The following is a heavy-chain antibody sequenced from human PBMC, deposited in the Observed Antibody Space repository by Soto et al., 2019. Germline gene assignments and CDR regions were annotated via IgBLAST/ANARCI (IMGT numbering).Heavy chain of an antibody. CDR2: IIPIFGTA. J-gene: IGHJ4*02. CDR1: GGTFSSYA. Sequence: GASVKVSCKASGGTFSSYAISWVRQAPGQGLEWMGGIIPIFGTANYAQKFQGRVTIAADESTRTAYMELSSLRSADTAVYYCARDSAGYFDWLLDYWGQGTLVTVSS. V-gene: IGHV1-69*13. D-gene: IGHD3-9*01. CDR3: ARDSAGYFDWLLDY.